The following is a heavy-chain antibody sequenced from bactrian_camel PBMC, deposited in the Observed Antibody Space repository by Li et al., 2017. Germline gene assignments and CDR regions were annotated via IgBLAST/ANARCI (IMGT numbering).Heavy chain of an antibody. J-gene: IGHJ4*01. CDR2: ISSDGTT. D-gene: IGHD6*01. V-gene: IGHV3S53*01. CDR3: AAGDRSYGDSCRNKY. Sequence: VQLVESGGALVQPGGSLRLSCAASGYTYSRLNMARYRQAPGKERELVSSISSDGTTRYADSVKDRFTISRDNAKNTLYLQMNSLILDDTAVYYCAAGDRSYGDSCRNKYWGQGTQVTVS. CDR1: GYTYSRLN.